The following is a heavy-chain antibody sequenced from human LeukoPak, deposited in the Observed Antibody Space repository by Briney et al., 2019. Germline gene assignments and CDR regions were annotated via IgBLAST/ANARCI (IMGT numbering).Heavy chain of an antibody. CDR3: ARVGYYDSSGYRPGAFDI. J-gene: IGHJ3*02. D-gene: IGHD3-22*01. Sequence: ASVKVSCKASGYTFTSYYMHWVRQAPGQGLEWMGGIIPIFGTANYAQKFQGRVTITTDESTSTAYMELSSLRSEDTAVYYCARVGYYDSSGYRPGAFDIWGQGTMVTVSS. CDR2: IIPIFGTA. V-gene: IGHV1-69*05. CDR1: GYTFTSYY.